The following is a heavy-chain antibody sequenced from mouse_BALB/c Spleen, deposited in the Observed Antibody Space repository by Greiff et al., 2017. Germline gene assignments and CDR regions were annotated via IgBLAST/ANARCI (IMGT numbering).Heavy chain of an antibody. CDR1: GYSITSDYA. V-gene: IGHV3-2*02. J-gene: IGHJ4*01. D-gene: IGHD2-2*01. CDR3: ARSYGYFLDY. Sequence: EVQLQQSGPGLVKPSQSLSLTCTVTGYSITSDYAWNWIRQFPGNKLEWMGYISYSGSTSYNPSLKSRISITRDTSKNQFFLQLNSVTTEDTATYYCARSYGYFLDYWGQGTSVTVSS. CDR2: ISYSGST.